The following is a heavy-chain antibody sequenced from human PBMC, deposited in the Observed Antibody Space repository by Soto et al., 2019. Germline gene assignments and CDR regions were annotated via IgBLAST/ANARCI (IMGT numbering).Heavy chain of an antibody. CDR1: GYIFTKYG. D-gene: IGHD4-17*01. CDR2: ISAYNGNT. CDR3: ASDVPTVTTGGPDY. V-gene: IGHV1-18*01. J-gene: IGHJ4*02. Sequence: QVQLVQSGAEVKKPGASVKVSCKASGYIFTKYGISWVRQAPGQGLEWMGWISAYNGNTNYAQKLQGRVTMTTDTSTSTAYMDLMSLTSHDTAVYSCASDVPTVTTGGPDYWGQGSLVTVSS.